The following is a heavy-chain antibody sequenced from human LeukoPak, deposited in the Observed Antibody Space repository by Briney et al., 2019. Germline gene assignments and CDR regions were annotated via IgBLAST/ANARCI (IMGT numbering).Heavy chain of an antibody. CDR2: IKQDGSEK. V-gene: IGHV3-7*04. CDR1: GFTFSNYW. CDR3: ARRIAGSDTGGYSQE. D-gene: IGHD6-13*01. Sequence: GGSLRLSCVASGFTFSNYWMSWVRQSPGKGLEWVANIKQDGSEKYYVDSVKGRFTISRDNAGNSLYLQMSSLRAEDTAVYYCARRIAGSDTGGYSQEWGQGTLATVSS. J-gene: IGHJ1*01.